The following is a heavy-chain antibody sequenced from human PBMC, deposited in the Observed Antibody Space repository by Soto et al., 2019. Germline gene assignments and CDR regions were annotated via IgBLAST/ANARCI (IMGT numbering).Heavy chain of an antibody. CDR2: IYHAGST. CDR3: ARGPPIVGNTTPLDS. D-gene: IGHD2-21*01. J-gene: IGHJ4*02. CDR1: GGSITNSNW. Sequence: PSETLSLTCTVSGGSITNSNWWSWVRLPPAKGLEWIGDIYHAGSTKYNPSLERRVTMSVDTSNNQFALTLTSVTAADTAVYFCARGPPIVGNTTPLDSWGRGTLVTVSS. V-gene: IGHV4-4*02.